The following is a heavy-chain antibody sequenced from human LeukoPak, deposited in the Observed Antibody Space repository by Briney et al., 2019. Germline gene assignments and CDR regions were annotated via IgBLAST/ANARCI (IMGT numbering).Heavy chain of an antibody. CDR3: ARDTENWNIAFHI. D-gene: IGHD1-1*01. CDR2: IYTSGST. Sequence: PSETLSLTCTVSGGSISSYYWSWIRQPAGKGLEWIGRIYTSGSTNYNPSLKSRVTMSVDTSKNQSSLKLSSVTAEATAVYYCARDTENWNIAFHISGEGTMVTVSS. V-gene: IGHV4-4*07. CDR1: GGSISSYY. J-gene: IGHJ3*02.